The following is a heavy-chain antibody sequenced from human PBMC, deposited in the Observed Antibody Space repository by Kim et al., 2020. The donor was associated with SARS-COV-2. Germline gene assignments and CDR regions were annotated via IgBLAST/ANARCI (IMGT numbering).Heavy chain of an antibody. J-gene: IGHJ4*02. CDR3: ARPSSRFGDYAL. Sequence: SETLSLTCTVSGGSISTAFYWGWIRQPPGKGLEWIGSVYYTGDTYYSPSLKGRVTIYVDTSKNQFFLDVNSVTAADTAMYYCARPSSRFGDYALWGQGT. CDR1: GGSISTAFY. V-gene: IGHV4-39*01. CDR2: VYYTGDT. D-gene: IGHD3-10*01.